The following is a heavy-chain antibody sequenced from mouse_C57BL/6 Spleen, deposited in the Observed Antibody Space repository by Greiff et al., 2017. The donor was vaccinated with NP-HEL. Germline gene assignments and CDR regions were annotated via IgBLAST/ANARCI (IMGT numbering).Heavy chain of an antibody. CDR3: APGSNYFDY. V-gene: IGHV1-4*01. Sequence: VPVVESGAELARPGASVKMSCKASGYTFTSYTMHWVKQRPGQGLEWIGYINPSSGYTKYNQKFKDKATLTADKSSRTAYMQLSNLTSEDSAVYYCAPGSNYFDYWGQGTTLTVSS. J-gene: IGHJ2*01. CDR2: INPSSGYT. CDR1: GYTFTSYT. D-gene: IGHD1-1*01.